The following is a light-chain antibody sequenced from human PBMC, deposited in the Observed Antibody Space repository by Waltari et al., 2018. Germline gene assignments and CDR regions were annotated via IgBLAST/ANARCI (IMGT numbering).Light chain of an antibody. CDR3: RQYSKWPLT. CDR1: QTIISS. CDR2: GAS. V-gene: IGKV3-15*01. Sequence: EIVMTQSPATLSVSPGDRATLSCRARQTIISSLAWYQQKPGRAPRLLLVGASTSADVIPARFSGSGSETEFTLTITSLQSEDVAFYSCRQYSKWPLTFGGGTKVEIK. J-gene: IGKJ4*01.